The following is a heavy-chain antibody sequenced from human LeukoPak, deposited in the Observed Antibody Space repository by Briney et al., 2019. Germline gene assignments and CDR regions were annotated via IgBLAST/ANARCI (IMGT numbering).Heavy chain of an antibody. D-gene: IGHD3-22*01. CDR1: GFTFSSYA. Sequence: GGSLRLSCAASGFTFSSYAMSWVRQAPGKGPEWVSAISGSGGSTYYADSVKGRFTISRDNSKNTLYLQMNSLRAEDTAVYYCAKADYYDSYFDYWGQGTLVTVSS. V-gene: IGHV3-23*01. J-gene: IGHJ4*02. CDR3: AKADYYDSYFDY. CDR2: ISGSGGST.